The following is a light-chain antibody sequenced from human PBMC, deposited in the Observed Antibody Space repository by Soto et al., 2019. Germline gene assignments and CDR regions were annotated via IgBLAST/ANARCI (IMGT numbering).Light chain of an antibody. J-gene: IGKJ1*01. V-gene: IGKV3-20*01. Sequence: SVFTQSPGTLSLSPGERATLSCRASQSVSSNYLAWYQQKAGQAPRLLIYIASNRPTGIPDRFSGSGSGTDFTLTISRLEPEDFAMYYCQQYATSRTFGQGTKVDIK. CDR1: QSVSSNY. CDR2: IAS. CDR3: QQYATSRT.